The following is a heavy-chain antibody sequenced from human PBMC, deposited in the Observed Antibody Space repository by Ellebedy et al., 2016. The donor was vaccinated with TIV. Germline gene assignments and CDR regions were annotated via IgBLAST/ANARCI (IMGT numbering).Heavy chain of an antibody. CDR3: ARERHYYDSSGYYAD. Sequence: SETLSLTCTVSGGSISSYYWSWIRQPPGKGLEWIGYIYYSGSTNYNPSLKSRVTISVDTSKNQFSLKLSSVTAADTAVYYCARERHYYDSSGYYADWGQGTLVTVSS. D-gene: IGHD3-22*01. CDR1: GGSISSYY. J-gene: IGHJ4*02. CDR2: IYYSGST. V-gene: IGHV4-59*01.